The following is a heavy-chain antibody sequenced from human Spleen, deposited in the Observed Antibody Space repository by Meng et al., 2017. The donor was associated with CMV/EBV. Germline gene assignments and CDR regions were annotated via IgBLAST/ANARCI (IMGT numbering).Heavy chain of an antibody. V-gene: IGHV3-48*04. CDR1: GFTFSSYS. J-gene: IGHJ4*02. CDR3: QSRDY. Sequence: GESLKISCAASGFTFSSYSMNWVRQAPGKGLEWVSCISSSSSTIYYADSVKGRFTISRDNAKNSLHLQMNSLRAEDTAVYYCQSRDYWGKGTLVTVSS. CDR2: ISSSSSTI.